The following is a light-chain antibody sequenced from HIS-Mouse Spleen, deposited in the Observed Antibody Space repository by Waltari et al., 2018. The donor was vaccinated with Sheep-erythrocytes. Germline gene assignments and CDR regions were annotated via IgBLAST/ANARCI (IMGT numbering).Light chain of an antibody. J-gene: IGKJ4*01. CDR2: DAS. CDR1: QSVSSY. Sequence: EIVLTQSPATLSLSPGERATLSCRASQSVSSYLAWYQQKPGQAPRLLIYDASNRATGIPARFSGRGSGTDFTLTISSLEPEDFAVYYCQQYGSSQARLTFGGGTKVEIK. V-gene: IGKV3-11*01. CDR3: QQYGSSQARLT.